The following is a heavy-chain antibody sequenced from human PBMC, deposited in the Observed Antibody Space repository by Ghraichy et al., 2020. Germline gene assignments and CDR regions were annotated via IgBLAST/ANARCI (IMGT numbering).Heavy chain of an antibody. CDR2: ISWNSGSI. J-gene: IGHJ4*02. D-gene: IGHD1-26*01. CDR3: AKGFGGSYGWIDY. CDR1: GFTFDDYA. V-gene: IGHV3-9*01. Sequence: GGSLRLSCAASGFTFDDYAMHWVRQAPGKGLEWVSGISWNSGSIGYADSVKGRFTISRDNAKNSLYLQMNSLRAEDTALYYCAKGFGGSYGWIDYWGQGTLVTVSS.